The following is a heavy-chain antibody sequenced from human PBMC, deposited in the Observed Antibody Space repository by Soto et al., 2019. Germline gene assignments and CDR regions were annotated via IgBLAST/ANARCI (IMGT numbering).Heavy chain of an antibody. V-gene: IGHV3-11*06. Sequence: GSLRLSCATSGFPFSDYYMSWIRQAPGKGLEWLSHISPKSTYRNYADSVKGLFTISRDNTKSSLFLQMNSLGVEDTAVYYCARGGGGGLFEHWGQGVLVTV. D-gene: IGHD2-21*01. CDR1: GFPFSDYY. CDR3: ARGGGGGLFEH. J-gene: IGHJ4*02. CDR2: ISPKSTYR.